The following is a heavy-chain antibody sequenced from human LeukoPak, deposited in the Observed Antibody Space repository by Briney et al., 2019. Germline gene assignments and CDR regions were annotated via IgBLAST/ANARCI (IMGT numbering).Heavy chain of an antibody. D-gene: IGHD1-26*01. CDR3: ARDKRYSGS. V-gene: IGHV3-7*01. Sequence: PGGSLRLSCAASEFTFSSYWMSWVRQAPGKGLEWVANIKQDGSEKYYVDSVKGRFTISRDNAKNSLYLQMNSLRAEDTAVYYCARDKRYSGSWGQGTMVTVSS. J-gene: IGHJ3*01. CDR2: IKQDGSEK. CDR1: EFTFSSYW.